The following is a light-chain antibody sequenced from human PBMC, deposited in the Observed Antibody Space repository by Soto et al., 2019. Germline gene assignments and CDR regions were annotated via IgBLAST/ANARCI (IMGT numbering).Light chain of an antibody. CDR2: LDSDGSH. Sequence: QSVLTQSPSASASLGASVTLTCTLSSGHSSYAIAWHQQQPEKGPRYLMKLDSDGSHTKGDAIPDRFSGSSSGAERYLTISSLQSEDEAYYYCQTWGTGIHVVFGGGTKLTVL. V-gene: IGLV4-69*01. CDR1: SGHSSYA. J-gene: IGLJ2*01. CDR3: QTWGTGIHVV.